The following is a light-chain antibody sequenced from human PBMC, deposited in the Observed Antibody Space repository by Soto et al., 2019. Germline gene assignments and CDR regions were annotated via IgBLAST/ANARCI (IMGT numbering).Light chain of an antibody. Sequence: QSVLTQSPSASASLGASVKLTCTLSSERINYAIAWHQQQPEKGPRFLMKLNSDGSHNKGDGIPDRFSGSSSGAERYLTISSLQSEDEADYYCQTWGTAIWVFGGGTKLTVL. CDR2: LNSDGSH. CDR1: SERINYA. V-gene: IGLV4-69*01. CDR3: QTWGTAIWV. J-gene: IGLJ3*02.